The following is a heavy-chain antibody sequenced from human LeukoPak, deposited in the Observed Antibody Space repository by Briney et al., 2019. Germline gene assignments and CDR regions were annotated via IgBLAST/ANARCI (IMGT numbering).Heavy chain of an antibody. Sequence: PSETLSLTCAVYGGSFSGYYWSWIRQPPGKGLEWIGEINHSGSTNYNPSLKSRVTISVDTSKSQFSLKLSSVTAADTAVYYCARAGVAGVVVVAAIDYWGQGTLVTVSS. CDR3: ARAGVAGVVVVAAIDY. J-gene: IGHJ4*02. CDR1: GGSFSGYY. CDR2: INHSGST. V-gene: IGHV4-34*01. D-gene: IGHD2-15*01.